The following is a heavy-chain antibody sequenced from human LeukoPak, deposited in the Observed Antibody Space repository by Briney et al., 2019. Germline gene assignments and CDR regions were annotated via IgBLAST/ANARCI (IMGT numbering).Heavy chain of an antibody. V-gene: IGHV5-51*01. Sequence: GASLQISSEGAGSIFTSYWIGWGRPLRGKGLEGRGIIYPGDSDTRYSPSFQGQVTISAAKSICTAYLQWSSLKASDSAMYYCARAPYYYDTSGYYFGYWGQGTLVTVSS. CDR3: ARAPYYYDTSGYYFGY. J-gene: IGHJ4*02. D-gene: IGHD3-22*01. CDR2: IYPGDSDT. CDR1: GSIFTSYW.